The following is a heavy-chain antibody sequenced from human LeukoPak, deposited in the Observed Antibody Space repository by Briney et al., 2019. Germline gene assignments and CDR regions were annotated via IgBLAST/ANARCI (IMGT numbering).Heavy chain of an antibody. D-gene: IGHD3-10*01. CDR2: IKSKTDGGTP. V-gene: IGHV3-15*07. CDR3: TTKSGDLWMDN. J-gene: IGHJ4*02. Sequence: RGSLRLSCVASGFTFSNAWMNWVRQAPGKGLEWVGRIKSKTDGGTPEYAAPVKGRFTISRDDSKNTLYLQMNSLKTEDTAMYYCTTKSGDLWMDNWGQGTLVTVSS. CDR1: GFTFSNAW.